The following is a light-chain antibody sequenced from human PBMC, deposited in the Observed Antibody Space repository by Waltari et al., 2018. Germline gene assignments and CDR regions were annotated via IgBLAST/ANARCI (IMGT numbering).Light chain of an antibody. CDR2: WAS. CDR3: QQYFSTPST. J-gene: IGKJ3*01. CDR1: QTDLYSSNKKNY. Sequence: DIVMTQSPDSLAVTLGERATINCKSSQTDLYSSNKKNYVDWYHQKPGQPPQLLLYWASTRIFGVPHRFSGSGSGTDFTLTINSLQAEDVAVYYCQQYFSTPSTFGPGTKVDIK. V-gene: IGKV4-1*01.